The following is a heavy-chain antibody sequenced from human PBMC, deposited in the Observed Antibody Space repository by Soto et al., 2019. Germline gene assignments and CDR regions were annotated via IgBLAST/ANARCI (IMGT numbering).Heavy chain of an antibody. CDR1: GGSISSGGYY. Sequence: QVQLQESGPGLVKPSQTLSLTCTVSGGSISSGGYYWSWIRQHPGKGLEWIGYIYYSGSTYYNPSLKSRVTKSVDTSKNQFSKKLSSVTAADTAVYYCAREDLVGATGGLFDYWGQGTLVTVSS. CDR2: IYYSGST. V-gene: IGHV4-31*03. J-gene: IGHJ4*02. D-gene: IGHD1-26*01. CDR3: AREDLVGATGGLFDY.